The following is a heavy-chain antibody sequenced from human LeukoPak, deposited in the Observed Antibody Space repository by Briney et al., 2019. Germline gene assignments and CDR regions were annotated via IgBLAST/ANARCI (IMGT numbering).Heavy chain of an antibody. CDR2: TSSSDDGT. Sequence: PGGSLRLSCAASGFPLSSYAMSWVRQVPGKGLEWVSATSSSDDGTYHADSVRGRFTIYRDNFRNTLYLQMNSLRAEDTAVYHCARVGPHGSDYYMDVWGKGTTVTISS. D-gene: IGHD2-2*03. V-gene: IGHV3-23*01. CDR3: ARVGPHGSDYYMDV. J-gene: IGHJ6*03. CDR1: GFPLSSYA.